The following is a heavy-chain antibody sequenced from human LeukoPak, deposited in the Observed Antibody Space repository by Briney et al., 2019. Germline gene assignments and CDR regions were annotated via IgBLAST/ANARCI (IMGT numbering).Heavy chain of an antibody. CDR3: ARDLDSGSYGSYFDY. J-gene: IGHJ4*02. CDR2: IIPILGIA. D-gene: IGHD1-26*01. V-gene: IGHV1-69*04. Sequence: SVKVSCKAFGGTFSSYAINWVRQAPGQGLEWMGRIIPILGIANYAQKFQGRVTITADKSTSTAYMELSSLRSEDTAVYYCARDLDSGSYGSYFDYWGQGTLVTVSS. CDR1: GGTFSSYA.